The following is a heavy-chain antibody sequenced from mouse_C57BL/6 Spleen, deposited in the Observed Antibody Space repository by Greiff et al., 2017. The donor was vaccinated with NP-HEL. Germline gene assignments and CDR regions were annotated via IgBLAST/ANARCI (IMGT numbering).Heavy chain of an antibody. CDR1: GYSITSGYY. CDR3: ARGNYYDSNYDAMDY. D-gene: IGHD1-1*01. Sequence: ESGPGLVKPSQSLSLTCSVTGYSITSGYYWNWIRQFPGNKLEWMGYISYDGSNNYNQSLKNRISITRDTSKNQFFLKLNSVTTEDTATYYCARGNYYDSNYDAMDYWGQGTSVTVSS. J-gene: IGHJ4*01. V-gene: IGHV3-6*01. CDR2: ISYDGSN.